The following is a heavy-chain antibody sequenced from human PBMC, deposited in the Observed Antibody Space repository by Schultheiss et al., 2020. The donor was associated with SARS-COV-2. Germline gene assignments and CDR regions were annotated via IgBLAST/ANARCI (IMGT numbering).Heavy chain of an antibody. J-gene: IGHJ3*01. CDR1: GFTFSSYA. V-gene: IGHV3-23*01. CDR3: AKGAVAGDDAFHL. Sequence: GESLKISCAASGFTFSSYAMSWVRQAPGKGLEWVSAISGSGGSTYYADSVKGRFTISRDNSKNTLYLQMNSLRAEDTAVYYCAKGAVAGDDAFHLWGQGTMVTVSS. CDR2: ISGSGGST. D-gene: IGHD6-19*01.